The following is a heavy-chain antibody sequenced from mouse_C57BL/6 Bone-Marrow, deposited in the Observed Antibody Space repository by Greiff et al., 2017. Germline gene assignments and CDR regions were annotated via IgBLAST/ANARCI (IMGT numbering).Heavy chain of an antibody. D-gene: IGHD1-3*01. V-gene: IGHV1-82*01. CDR1: GYAFSSSW. CDR2: IYPGDGDT. Sequence: QVHVKQSGPELVKPGASVKISCKASGYAFSSSWMHWVKQRPGQGLEWIGRIYPGDGDTNYNGKFKGKDTLTADKSSSTAYMQLSSLTSEDSAVFFCSKLGPWLAYWGQGTLVTVSA. CDR3: SKLGPWLAY. J-gene: IGHJ3*01.